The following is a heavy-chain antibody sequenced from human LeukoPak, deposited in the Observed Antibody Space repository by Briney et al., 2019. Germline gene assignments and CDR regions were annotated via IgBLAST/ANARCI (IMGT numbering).Heavy chain of an antibody. CDR2: IYYSGGT. CDR1: GGSISSYY. J-gene: IGHJ6*02. Sequence: KPSETLSLTCTVSGGSISSYYWSWIRQPPGKGLEWIGYIYYSGGTNYNPSLKSRVTISVDTSKNQFSLKLSSVTAADTAVYYCARTPLTGTTLYYYGMDVWGQGTTVTVSS. V-gene: IGHV4-59*01. D-gene: IGHD1-7*01. CDR3: ARTPLTGTTLYYYGMDV.